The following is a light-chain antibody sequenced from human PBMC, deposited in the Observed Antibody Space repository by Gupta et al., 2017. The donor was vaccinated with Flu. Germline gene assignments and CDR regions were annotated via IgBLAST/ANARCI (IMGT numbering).Light chain of an antibody. Sequence: PGQPTAISGKSSQIFLNSDGKTYLDWYLQKPGQPPQLLIYEVSYRLSGVPDRFTGSGSETDFTLRISRVEAEDVGVYYCMQSLQVPRTFGQGTKLEI. CDR1: QIFLNSDGKTY. CDR3: MQSLQVPRT. V-gene: IGKV2D-29*01. J-gene: IGKJ2*01. CDR2: EVS.